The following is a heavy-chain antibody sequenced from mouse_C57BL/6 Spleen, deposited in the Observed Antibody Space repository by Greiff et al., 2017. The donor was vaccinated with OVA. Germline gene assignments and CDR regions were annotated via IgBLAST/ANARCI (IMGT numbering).Heavy chain of an antibody. D-gene: IGHD4-1*01. CDR2: INPNNGGT. CDR1: GYTFTDYY. Sequence: VQLQQSGPELVKPGASVKISCKASGYTFTDYYMNWVKQSHGKSLEWIGDINPNNGGTSYNQKFKGKATLTVDKSSSTAYMELRSLTSEDSAVYYCAREELGGAYWGQGTLVTVSA. V-gene: IGHV1-26*01. J-gene: IGHJ3*01. CDR3: AREELGGAY.